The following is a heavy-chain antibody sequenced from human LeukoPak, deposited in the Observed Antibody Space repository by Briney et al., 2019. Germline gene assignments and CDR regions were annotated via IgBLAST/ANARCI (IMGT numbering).Heavy chain of an antibody. CDR2: ISYDGSNK. CDR3: ARDVLVAVITTVDY. J-gene: IGHJ4*02. D-gene: IGHD3-22*01. V-gene: IGHV3-30-3*01. Sequence: GGSLRLSCAASGFTFSSYAMHWVRQAPGKGLEWVAVISYDGSNKYYADSVKGRFTISRDNSKDTLYLQMNSLRAEDTAVYYCARDVLVAVITTVDYWGQGTLVTVSS. CDR1: GFTFSSYA.